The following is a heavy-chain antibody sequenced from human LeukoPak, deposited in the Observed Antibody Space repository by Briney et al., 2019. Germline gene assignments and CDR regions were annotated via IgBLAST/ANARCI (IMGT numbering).Heavy chain of an antibody. J-gene: IGHJ4*02. D-gene: IGHD6-6*01. CDR3: ARHLALSSPFDY. Sequence: GESLKISCKGSGDSFTNYWIGWVRQMPGKGLEWMGFIFPADSNTRYSPSFQGQVTISVDTSIDTAYLQWSSLKASDTAIYYCARHLALSSPFDYWGPGTLVTVSS. CDR1: GDSFTNYW. CDR2: IFPADSNT. V-gene: IGHV5-51*01.